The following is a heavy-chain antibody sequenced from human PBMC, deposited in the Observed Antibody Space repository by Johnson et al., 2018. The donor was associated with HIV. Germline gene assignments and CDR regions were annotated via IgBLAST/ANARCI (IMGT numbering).Heavy chain of an antibody. CDR2: ISYDGSNK. J-gene: IGHJ3*02. Sequence: QVQLVESGGGLVQPGGSLRLSCAASGFTFSSYGMHWVRQAPGKGLEWVAVISYDGSNKYYADSVKGRFTISRDNSENTLYLQMNSLRAEDTAVYYCAKDEQWLNDAFDIWGQGTMVTVSS. CDR3: AKDEQWLNDAFDI. CDR1: GFTFSSYG. D-gene: IGHD6-19*01. V-gene: IGHV3-30*18.